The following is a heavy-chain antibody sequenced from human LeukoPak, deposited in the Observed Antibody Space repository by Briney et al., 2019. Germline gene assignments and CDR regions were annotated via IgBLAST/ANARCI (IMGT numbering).Heavy chain of an antibody. J-gene: IGHJ4*02. Sequence: ASVKVSCKASGYTFTGYYMHWVRQAPGQGLEWMGWINPNSGGTNYAQKFQGRVTMTRDTSISTAYMELSRLRSDDTAVYYCARDQGSTSCLFDYWGQGTLVTVSS. CDR3: ARDQGSTSCLFDY. CDR2: INPNSGGT. D-gene: IGHD2-2*01. V-gene: IGHV1-2*02. CDR1: GYTFTGYY.